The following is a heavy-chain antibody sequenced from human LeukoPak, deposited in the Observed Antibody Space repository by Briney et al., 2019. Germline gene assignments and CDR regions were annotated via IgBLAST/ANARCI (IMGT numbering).Heavy chain of an antibody. Sequence: PGGSLRLSCAASGFTFSGSAMNWVRQAPGKGLEWVANIKQDGSEKYYVDSVKGRFTISRDNAKKSLYLQMNSLRAEDTAVYYCARDLEVQYYDFWSGYGGYYYYYMDVWGKGTTVTVS. CDR1: GFTFSGSA. CDR3: ARDLEVQYYDFWSGYGGYYYYYMDV. D-gene: IGHD3-3*01. CDR2: IKQDGSEK. V-gene: IGHV3-7*01. J-gene: IGHJ6*03.